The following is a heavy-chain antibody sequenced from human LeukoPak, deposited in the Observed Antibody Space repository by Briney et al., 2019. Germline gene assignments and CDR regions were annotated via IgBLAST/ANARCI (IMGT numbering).Heavy chain of an antibody. CDR3: VKRTVAGQFAY. D-gene: IGHD6-19*01. J-gene: IGHJ4*02. CDR1: GFTFSSYA. CDR2: IDGSGANT. Sequence: PGASLRLSCAASGFTFSSYAMSWVRQAPGKGLDWVSAIDGSGANTFYADSVKGRFTISRDNSKNTLYLQMNSLRAEDTALYFCVKRTVAGQFAYWGQGTLVTVSS. V-gene: IGHV3-23*01.